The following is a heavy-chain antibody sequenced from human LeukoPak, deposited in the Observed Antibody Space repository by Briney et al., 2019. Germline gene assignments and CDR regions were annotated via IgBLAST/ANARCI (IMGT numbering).Heavy chain of an antibody. CDR3: ARGSGGSYYYFDY. D-gene: IGHD1-26*01. Sequence: GTSLRLSCAASGFIFRDYGMHWVRQAPGKGLEWVSVIYSGGTTYYTDSVKGRFTISRDNSKNTLYLQMNSLRAEDTAVYYCARGSGGSYYYFDYWGQGTLVTVSS. J-gene: IGHJ4*02. CDR1: GFIFRDYG. V-gene: IGHV3-66*01. CDR2: IYSGGTT.